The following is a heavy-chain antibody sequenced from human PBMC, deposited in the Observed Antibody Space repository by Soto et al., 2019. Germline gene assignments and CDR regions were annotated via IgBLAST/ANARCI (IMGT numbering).Heavy chain of an antibody. CDR1: GVFISSGSYF. CDR2: AHSSGGT. Sequence: QPQLQESGPGLVKPSETLSLTCTVSGVFISSGSYFWGWIRQPPGKGLEWIGSAHSSGGTYYNPSLKSRFIMSLDKSKNNFSLRLNSVTAADTAVYYCAKLKVGATRDTDVDSLGQGKLVTVSS. V-gene: IGHV4-39*02. CDR3: AKLKVGATRDTDVDS. D-gene: IGHD1-26*01. J-gene: IGHJ4*02.